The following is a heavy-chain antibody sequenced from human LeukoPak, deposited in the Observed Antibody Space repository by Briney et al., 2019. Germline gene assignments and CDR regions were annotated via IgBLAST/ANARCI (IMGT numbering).Heavy chain of an antibody. CDR1: GFTFSSYW. D-gene: IGHD3-22*01. Sequence: GGSLRLSCAASGFTFSSYWMSWVRQAPGKGLEWVANIKQDGSEKYYVDSVKGRFTISRDNAKNSLYLQMNSLKTEDTAVYYCTRVAYPYFAIVVVYIDYWGQGTLVTVSS. CDR3: TRVAYPYFAIVVVYIDY. CDR2: IKQDGSEK. V-gene: IGHV3-7*05. J-gene: IGHJ4*02.